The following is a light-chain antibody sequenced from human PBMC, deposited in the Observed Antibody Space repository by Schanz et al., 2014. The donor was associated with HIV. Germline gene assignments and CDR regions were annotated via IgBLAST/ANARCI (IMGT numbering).Light chain of an antibody. CDR3: AGWDDDLNGRV. V-gene: IGLV1-44*01. CDR1: NSNIGSNT. CDR2: TDN. J-gene: IGLJ7*01. Sequence: QSMLTQPPSASGTPGQTVTISCSGSNSNIGSNTVNWYQQFPQKAPKLLMHTDNQRPSGVPDRFSGSKSGTSASLAISGLQSDDEADYYCAGWDDDLNGRVFGSGTQLTVL.